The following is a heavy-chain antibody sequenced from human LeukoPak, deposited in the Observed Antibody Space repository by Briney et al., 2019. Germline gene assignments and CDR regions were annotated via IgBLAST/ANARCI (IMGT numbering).Heavy chain of an antibody. V-gene: IGHV4-34*01. J-gene: IGHJ4*02. CDR2: INHSGST. CDR1: GGSFSGYY. D-gene: IGHD3-22*01. Sequence: SVTLSLICAVYGGSFSGYYWSWIRQPPGKGLEWIGEINHSGSTNYNPSLKSRVTISVDTSKNQFSLKLSSVTAADTAVYYCARGDYYDSSGYYYWGQGTLVTVSS. CDR3: ARGDYYDSSGYYY.